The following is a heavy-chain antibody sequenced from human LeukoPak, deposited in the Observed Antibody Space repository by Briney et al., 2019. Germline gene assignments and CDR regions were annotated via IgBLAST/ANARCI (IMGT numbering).Heavy chain of an antibody. D-gene: IGHD4-11*01. Sequence: GASVKVSCKASGYIFTGYYIHWVRQAPGQGLEWMGWINPNSGGTNYAQKFQGRVTMTRDTSLSTAYMELSRLRSDDTAVYYCARDFDYSNYVFWFDPWGQGTLVTVSS. CDR2: INPNSGGT. CDR3: ARDFDYSNYVFWFDP. CDR1: GYIFTGYY. V-gene: IGHV1-2*02. J-gene: IGHJ5*02.